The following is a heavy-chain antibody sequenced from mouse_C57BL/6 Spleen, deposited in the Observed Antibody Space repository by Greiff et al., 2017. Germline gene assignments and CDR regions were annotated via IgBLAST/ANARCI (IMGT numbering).Heavy chain of an antibody. Sequence: VQLVESGPELVKPGASVKLSCKASGYTFTSYDINWVKQRPGQGLEWIGWIYPRDGSTKYNEKFKGKATLTVDTSSSTAYMELHSLTSEDSAVYFCARSGDYYGNPWFAYWGQGTLVTVSA. V-gene: IGHV1-85*01. CDR2: IYPRDGST. CDR1: GYTFTSYD. CDR3: ARSGDYYGNPWFAY. J-gene: IGHJ3*01. D-gene: IGHD2-1*01.